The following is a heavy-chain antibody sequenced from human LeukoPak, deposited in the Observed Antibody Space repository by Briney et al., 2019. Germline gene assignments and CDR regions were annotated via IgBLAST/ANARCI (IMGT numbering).Heavy chain of an antibody. J-gene: IGHJ2*01. CDR2: MNPNSGNT. CDR3: ATRRGSYYDWYFDL. V-gene: IGHV1-8*01. Sequence: ASVKVSCKASGYTFTSYDINWVRQATGQGLEWMGWMNPNSGNTGYAQKFQGRVTMTRNTSISTAYMELSSLRSEDTAVYYCATRRGSYYDWYFDLWGRGTLVTVSS. D-gene: IGHD1-26*01. CDR1: GYTFTSYD.